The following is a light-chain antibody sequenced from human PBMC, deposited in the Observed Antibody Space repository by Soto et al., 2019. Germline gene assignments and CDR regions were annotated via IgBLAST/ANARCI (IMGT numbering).Light chain of an antibody. CDR3: QVWDSSSDHYV. V-gene: IGLV2-8*01. CDR1: SSDVGGYNY. J-gene: IGLJ1*01. Sequence: QSVLAQPPSASGSPGQSVTISCTGTSSDVGGYNYVSWYQQYPGKAPKLMIYDVSKRPSGVPERFSGSNSGNTATLTISRVEAGDEADYYCQVWDSSSDHYVFGTGTKVTVL. CDR2: DVS.